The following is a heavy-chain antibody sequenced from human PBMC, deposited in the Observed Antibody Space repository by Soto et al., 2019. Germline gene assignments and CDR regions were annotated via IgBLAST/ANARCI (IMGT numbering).Heavy chain of an antibody. CDR3: ARGVVVVVAATRTWYFDL. D-gene: IGHD2-15*01. J-gene: IGHJ2*01. CDR1: GFTFSSYS. CDR2: ISSSSSYI. V-gene: IGHV3-21*01. Sequence: GGSLRLSCAASGFTFSSYSMNWVRQAPGKGLEWVSSISSSSSYIYYADSVKGRFTISRDNAKNSLYLQMNSLRAEDTAVYYCARGVVVVVAATRTWYFDLWGRGTLVTVSS.